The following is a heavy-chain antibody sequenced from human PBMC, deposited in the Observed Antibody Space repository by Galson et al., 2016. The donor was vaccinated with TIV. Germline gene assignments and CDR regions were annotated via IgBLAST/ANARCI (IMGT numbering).Heavy chain of an antibody. Sequence: SLRLSCAASGFTFSNYAMTWVRQAPGKGLEWVSGILGTGDTTYYADSVKGRFTISRDNSKNTLYLQINSLRDDDTALYYCAKGDITKVRGGPYDFWGQGTLVTVSS. CDR1: GFTFSNYA. D-gene: IGHD3-10*01. CDR3: AKGDITKVRGGPYDF. CDR2: ILGTGDTT. V-gene: IGHV3-23*01. J-gene: IGHJ4*02.